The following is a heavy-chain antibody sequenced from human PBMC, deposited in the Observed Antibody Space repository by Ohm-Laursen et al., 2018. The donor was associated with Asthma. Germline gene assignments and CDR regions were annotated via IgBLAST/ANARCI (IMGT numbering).Heavy chain of an antibody. J-gene: IGHJ4*02. Sequence: SLRLSCAASGFTFSDYFMHWVRQRPGGGLDWLSHIFPDGRHTNYADSVKGRFTISRDNAENSVFLQMNSLRAEDTAVYYCVRGLTVTYAFDHWGQGTLLTVSS. CDR1: GFTFSDYF. CDR3: VRGLTVTYAFDH. V-gene: IGHV3-11*06. D-gene: IGHD4-17*01. CDR2: IFPDGRHT.